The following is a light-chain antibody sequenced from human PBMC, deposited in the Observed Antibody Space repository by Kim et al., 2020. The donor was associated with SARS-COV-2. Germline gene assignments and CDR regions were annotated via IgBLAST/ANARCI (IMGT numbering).Light chain of an antibody. Sequence: GQKVTISCAGSSSNIGTNYVSWYQQLPGTVPKVRIYDNNKRPSGIPDRFSGSKSGTSGTLDITGLQTGDEADYYCGTWDSSLSVWLFGGGTKVTVL. V-gene: IGLV1-51*01. CDR1: SSNIGTNY. CDR3: GTWDSSLSVWL. J-gene: IGLJ3*02. CDR2: DNN.